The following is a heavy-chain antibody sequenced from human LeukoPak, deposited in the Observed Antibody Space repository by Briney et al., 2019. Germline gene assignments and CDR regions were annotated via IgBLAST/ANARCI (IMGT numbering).Heavy chain of an antibody. D-gene: IGHD3-10*01. CDR3: ARHPHYYGSGGGFDY. J-gene: IGHJ4*02. CDR1: GGSISSYY. CDR2: IYYSGST. V-gene: IGHV4-59*08. Sequence: SETLSLTCTVSGGSISSYYWSWIRQPPGKGLEWIGYIYYSGSTYYNPSLRSRVTISVDTSKNQFSLKLSSVTAADTAVYYCARHPHYYGSGGGFDYWGQGTLVTVSS.